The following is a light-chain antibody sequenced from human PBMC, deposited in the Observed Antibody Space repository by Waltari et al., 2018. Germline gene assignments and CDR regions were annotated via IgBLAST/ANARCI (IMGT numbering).Light chain of an antibody. CDR3: QQYAKLPPYVK. V-gene: IGKV1-33*01. Sequence: MTQSPSSLSAFVGARVPITSQASQDIRNYLNWYQQTAGKGPKILIYDASNMETGVPSRFSGRGYGTDYSFNISRLQPEDVATDYCQQYAKLPPYVKFGGGT. J-gene: IGKJ4*01. CDR2: DAS. CDR1: QDIRNY.